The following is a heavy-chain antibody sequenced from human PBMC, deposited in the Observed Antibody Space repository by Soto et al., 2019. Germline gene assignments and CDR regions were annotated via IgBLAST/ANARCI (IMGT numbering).Heavy chain of an antibody. J-gene: IGHJ5*02. V-gene: IGHV1-46*03. CDR3: ARVSENSGYGFDP. CDR1: GYTFISYH. D-gene: IGHD5-12*01. CDR2: INPSGGGT. Sequence: GASVKVSCKASGYTFISYHMHWVRQAPGQGLEWMGIINPSGGGTSYAEKLQGRVTMTRDTSTSTVYMELSSLRSEDTAVYYCARVSENSGYGFDPWGQGTLVTVSS.